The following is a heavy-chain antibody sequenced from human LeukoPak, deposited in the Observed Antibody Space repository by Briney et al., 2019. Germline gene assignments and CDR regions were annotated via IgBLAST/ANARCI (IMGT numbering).Heavy chain of an antibody. CDR2: IIPIFNTT. V-gene: IGHV1-69*01. J-gene: IGHJ3*02. CDR1: GDTFSDYA. D-gene: IGHD7-27*01. CDR3: ARDHMLTGTPFEAFDI. Sequence: SVKVSCKASGDTFSDYAINWVRQAPGQGLEWMGGIIPIFNTTNYAQNFQGRVTITADESTSTAYMELSSLRSEDTAVYYSARDHMLTGTPFEAFDIWGQGTMVTVSS.